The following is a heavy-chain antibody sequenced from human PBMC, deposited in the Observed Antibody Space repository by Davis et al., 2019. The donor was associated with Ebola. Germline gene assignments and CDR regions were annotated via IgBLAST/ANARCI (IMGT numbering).Heavy chain of an antibody. J-gene: IGHJ4*02. D-gene: IGHD3-16*01. Sequence: ASVKVSCKASGYTFTNYGITWVRQAPGQGLEWMGWISCFSGTTNDARKFLGRVTMTTDTSTSTAYMELSSLTSDDTAVYYCARDGGNYGKFDYWGQGTLVTVSS. V-gene: IGHV1-18*01. CDR2: ISCFSGTT. CDR3: ARDGGNYGKFDY. CDR1: GYTFTNYG.